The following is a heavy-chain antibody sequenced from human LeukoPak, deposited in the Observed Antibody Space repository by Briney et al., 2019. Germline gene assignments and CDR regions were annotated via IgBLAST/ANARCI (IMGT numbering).Heavy chain of an antibody. J-gene: IGHJ4*02. V-gene: IGHV1-2*02. CDR3: ARDAPHQRFDY. Sequence: ASVKVSCKASGYTFIDYWIHWVRQAPGQGLEWMGRIDLNTGDTTSAQKFQGRVTMTRDTSISTLYLDLSGLGSDDTAVYYCARDAPHQRFDYWGQGTLVTASS. CDR2: IDLNTGDT. CDR1: GYTFIDYW.